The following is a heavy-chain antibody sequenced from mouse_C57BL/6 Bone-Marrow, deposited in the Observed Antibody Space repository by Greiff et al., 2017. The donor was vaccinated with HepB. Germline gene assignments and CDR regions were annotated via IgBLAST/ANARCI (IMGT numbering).Heavy chain of an antibody. J-gene: IGHJ2*01. CDR1: GYTFTSYW. CDR2: IDPSDSYT. V-gene: IGHV1-69*01. CDR3: ITTVVVPFDY. D-gene: IGHD1-1*01. Sequence: QVHVKQPGAELVMPGASVKLSCKASGYTFTSYWMHWVKQRPGQGLEWIGEIDPSDSYTNYNQKFKGKSTLTVDKSSSTAYMQLRSLTSEDSAVDYWITTVVVPFDYWGQGTTLTVSS.